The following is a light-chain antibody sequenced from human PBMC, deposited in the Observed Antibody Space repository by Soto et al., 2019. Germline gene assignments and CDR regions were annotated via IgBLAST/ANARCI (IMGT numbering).Light chain of an antibody. J-gene: IGLJ2*01. CDR3: SSYTSSSTVV. CDR1: SSDVGGYNY. CDR2: EVS. Sequence: QSALTQPASVSGSPGQSITISCTGTSSDVGGYNYVSWYQQHPGKAPKLMIYEVSNRPSGVSNRFSASKSGNTASLTISGLQGEDEADYYCSSYTSSSTVVFGGGTKVTVL. V-gene: IGLV2-14*01.